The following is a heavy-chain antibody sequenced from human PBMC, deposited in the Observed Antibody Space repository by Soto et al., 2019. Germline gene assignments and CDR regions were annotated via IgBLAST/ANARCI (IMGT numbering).Heavy chain of an antibody. CDR3: ARIPYNSASFDY. CDR1: GGSIGRYY. V-gene: IGHV4-59*01. Sequence: SETLSLTCSVSGGSIGRYYWSWVRQAPGKGLEWIAYVSYSGATRYNPSLESRVTISVDTSKNQFSLRLNSVTAADTAVYYCARIPYNSASFDYWGQGTLVTVSS. CDR2: VSYSGAT. J-gene: IGHJ4*02. D-gene: IGHD6-19*01.